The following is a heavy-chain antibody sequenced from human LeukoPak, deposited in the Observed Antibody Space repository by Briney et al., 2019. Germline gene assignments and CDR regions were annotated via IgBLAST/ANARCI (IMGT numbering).Heavy chain of an antibody. V-gene: IGHV4-59*01. CDR3: ARAVAGPMNNGG. CDR2: IYYSGST. CDR1: GGSISSYY. J-gene: IGHJ4*02. D-gene: IGHD6-19*01. Sequence: SETLSLTCTVSGGSISSYYWSWIRQPPGKGLEWIGYIYYSGSTNYNPSLKSRVTISVDTSKNQFSLKLSSVTAADTAVYYCARAVAGPMNNGGWGQGTLVTVSS.